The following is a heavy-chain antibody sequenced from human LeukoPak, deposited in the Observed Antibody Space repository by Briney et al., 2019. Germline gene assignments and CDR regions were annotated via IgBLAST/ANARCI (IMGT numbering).Heavy chain of an antibody. CDR2: INHSGST. CDR3: ARDLVTHAFDI. J-gene: IGHJ3*02. Sequence: SETLSLTCAVYGGSFSGYYWSWIRQPPGKGLEWIGEINHSGSTNYNPSLKSRVSMSVDTSKNQFSLKLSSVTAADTAVYYCARDLVTHAFDIWGQGTMVTVSS. D-gene: IGHD2-21*02. CDR1: GGSFSGYY. V-gene: IGHV4-34*01.